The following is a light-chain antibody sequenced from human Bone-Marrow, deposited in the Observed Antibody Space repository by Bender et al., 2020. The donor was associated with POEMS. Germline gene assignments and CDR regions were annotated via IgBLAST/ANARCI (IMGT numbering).Light chain of an antibody. CDR1: RLGDKF. J-gene: IGLJ3*02. Sequence: SYEVTQPPSVSVSPGQTATITCSGDRLGDKFACWYQQKPGQSPVLVIYQDSKRPSGIPERFSGSNSGNTATLTITGLQSDDEAIYFCVAWDASLNGWVFGGGTKLTVL. CDR3: VAWDASLNGWV. V-gene: IGLV3-1*01. CDR2: QDS.